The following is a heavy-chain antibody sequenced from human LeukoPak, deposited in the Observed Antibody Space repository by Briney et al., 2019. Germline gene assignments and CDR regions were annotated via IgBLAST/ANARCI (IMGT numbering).Heavy chain of an antibody. CDR3: AKTGLYSSSSRGYFDY. Sequence: GGSLRLSCAASGFTFSSYTMTWVRQAPGKGLEWVSYISGSSTTIYYARSVKGRFTISRDNSKNTLYLQMNNLRAEDTAIYYCAKTGLYSSSSRGYFDYWGQGTLVTVSS. CDR2: ISGSSTTI. CDR1: GFTFSSYT. D-gene: IGHD6-6*01. V-gene: IGHV3-48*01. J-gene: IGHJ4*02.